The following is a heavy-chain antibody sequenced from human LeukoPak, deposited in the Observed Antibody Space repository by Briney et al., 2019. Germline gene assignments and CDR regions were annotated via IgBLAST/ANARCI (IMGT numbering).Heavy chain of an antibody. Sequence: GESLKISFKGSGYRFTSYWISWVRQMPGKGLEWMGRIDPSDSYTNYSPSFQGHVTISADKSISTAYLQWSSLKASDTAMYYCARMGLVVTANGAFDIWGQGTMVTVSS. D-gene: IGHD2-21*02. J-gene: IGHJ3*02. CDR1: GYRFTSYW. CDR3: ARMGLVVTANGAFDI. CDR2: IDPSDSYT. V-gene: IGHV5-10-1*01.